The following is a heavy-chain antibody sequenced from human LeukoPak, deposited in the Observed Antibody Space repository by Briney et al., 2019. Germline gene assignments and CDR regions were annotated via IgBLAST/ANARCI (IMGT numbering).Heavy chain of an antibody. CDR2: ISYDGSNK. CDR3: ARDGVVTYYYYGMDV. D-gene: IGHD3-3*01. CDR1: GFTLSSYA. J-gene: IGHJ6*02. V-gene: IGHV3-30-3*01. Sequence: GRSLRLSCAASGFTLSSYAMHWVRQAPGKGLEWVAVISYDGSNKYYADSVKGRFTISRDNSKNTLYLQMNSLRAEDTAVYYCARDGVVTYYYYGMDVWGQGTTVTVSS.